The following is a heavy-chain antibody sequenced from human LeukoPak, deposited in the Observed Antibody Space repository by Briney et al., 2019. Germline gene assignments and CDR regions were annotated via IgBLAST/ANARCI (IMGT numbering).Heavy chain of an antibody. CDR2: ISSNGAYI. D-gene: IGHD2-15*01. V-gene: IGHV3-21*01. CDR1: GFTFSRYT. Sequence: GGSLRLSCAASGFTFSRYTINWVRQAPGKGLEWVSSISSNGAYIYYADSMEGRFTISRDNAKNSLSLQMDSLRAEDTAIYHCAREGGRGSSNLDYFDYWGQGMLVTVSS. J-gene: IGHJ4*02. CDR3: AREGGRGSSNLDYFDY.